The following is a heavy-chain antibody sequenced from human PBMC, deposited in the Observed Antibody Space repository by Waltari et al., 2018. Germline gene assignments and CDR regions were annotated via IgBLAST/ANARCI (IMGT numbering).Heavy chain of an antibody. CDR2: ISGSGGST. CDR1: GFTFSSYA. D-gene: IGHD3-10*01. V-gene: IGHV3-23*04. CDR3: AKDRPYRITMVRGVDAFDI. Sequence: EVQLVESGGGLVQPGGSLRLSCAASGFTFSSYAMSWVRQAPGKGLEWVSAISGSGGSTYYADSVKGRFTISRDNSKNTLYLQMNSLRAEDTAVYYCAKDRPYRITMVRGVDAFDIWGQGTMVTVSS. J-gene: IGHJ3*02.